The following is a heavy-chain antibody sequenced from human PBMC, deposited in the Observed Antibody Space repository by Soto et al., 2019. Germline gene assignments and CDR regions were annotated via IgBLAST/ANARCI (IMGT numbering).Heavy chain of an antibody. J-gene: IGHJ6*02. Sequence: SQTLSLTCAISGDSVSSSSAAWNWIRQSPSRGLERLGRTYYRSKWYNDYEESVKSRISINPDTSKNQFSLQLSSVTPEDTAVYSCTRDWNGMNVWGQGTTVTVSS. CDR2: TYYRSKWYN. D-gene: IGHD3-3*01. CDR1: GDSVSSSSAA. CDR3: TRDWNGMNV. V-gene: IGHV6-1*01.